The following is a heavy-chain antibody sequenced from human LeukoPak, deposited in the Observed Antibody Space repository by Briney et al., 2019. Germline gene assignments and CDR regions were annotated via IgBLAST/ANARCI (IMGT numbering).Heavy chain of an antibody. CDR2: IWSDGSNK. J-gene: IGHJ4*02. V-gene: IGHV3-33*01. CDR1: GFTFSDYG. D-gene: IGHD3-10*01. Sequence: PGGSLRLSCAASGFTFSDYGLHWVRQAPGKGLEWVAVIWSDGSNKYYADSVKGRFTISRDNSKKTLYLQMNSLRVDDTAVYYCVRASGSFDYWGQGTLVTVSS. CDR3: VRASGSFDY.